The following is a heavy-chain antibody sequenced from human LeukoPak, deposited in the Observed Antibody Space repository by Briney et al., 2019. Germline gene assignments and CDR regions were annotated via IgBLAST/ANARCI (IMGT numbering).Heavy chain of an antibody. J-gene: IGHJ3*02. CDR3: ARVLRYPFVVAFDI. CDR2: ISSSGSTI. CDR1: GFTFSSYE. Sequence: PGGSLRLSCAASGFTFSSYEMNWVRQAPGKGLEWVSYISSSGSTIYYADSVKGRFTISRDNAKNSLYLQMNSLRAEDTAVYYCARVLRYPFVVAFDIWGQGTMVTVSS. D-gene: IGHD3-9*01. V-gene: IGHV3-48*03.